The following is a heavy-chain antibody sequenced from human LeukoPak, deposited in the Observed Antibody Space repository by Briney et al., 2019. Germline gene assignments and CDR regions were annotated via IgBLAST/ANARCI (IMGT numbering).Heavy chain of an antibody. Sequence: GGSLRLSCAASGLTFSSYSMDWVRQAPGKGLEWVSSISSSSSYIYYADSVKGRFTISRDNAKNSLYLQMNSLRAEDTAVYYCARTAIAAAGTALGYWGQGTLVTVSS. CDR2: ISSSSSYI. CDR3: ARTAIAAAGTALGY. CDR1: GLTFSSYS. J-gene: IGHJ4*02. V-gene: IGHV3-21*01. D-gene: IGHD6-13*01.